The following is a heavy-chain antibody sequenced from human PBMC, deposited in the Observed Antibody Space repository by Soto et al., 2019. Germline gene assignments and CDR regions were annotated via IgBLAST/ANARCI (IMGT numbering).Heavy chain of an antibody. J-gene: IGHJ6*02. CDR1: GFTFSSYD. CDR2: IGTAGAT. V-gene: IGHV3-13*01. CDR3: ARAELRSNYYCYDMDI. Sequence: EVQLVESGGGLVQPGGSLRLSCAASGFTFSSYDMHWVRQAPGKGLEWVSAIGTAGATYYPGSVKGRLTISRQNAKNSVNFQTNSLRARDPVVDYCARAELRSNYYCYDMDIWGQGTTVTVSS. D-gene: IGHD3-3*01.